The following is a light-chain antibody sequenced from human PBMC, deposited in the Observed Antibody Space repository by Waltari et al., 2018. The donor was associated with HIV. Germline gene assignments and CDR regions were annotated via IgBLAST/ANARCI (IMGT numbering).Light chain of an antibody. V-gene: IGLV1-44*01. CDR1: SSNIRSNP. CDR2: TDE. CDR3: AAWDDSLDHV. J-gene: IGLJ1*01. Sequence: QSVLTQPPSVSGTPGQRVTIPCSGGSSNIRSNPVTWYQHLPGAAPKGLIYTDETQPSGVPDRFSGAKSGTAASLAISGLQSEDEAVYYCAAWDDSLDHVFGTGTKVSLL.